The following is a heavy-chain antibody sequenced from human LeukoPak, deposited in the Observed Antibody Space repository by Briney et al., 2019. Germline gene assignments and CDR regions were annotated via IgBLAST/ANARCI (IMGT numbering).Heavy chain of an antibody. J-gene: IGHJ4*02. V-gene: IGHV3-21*01. CDR2: ISSSSSYI. Sequence: GGSLRLSCAASGFTFSSYSMDWVRQAPGKGLEWVSSISSSSSYIYYADSVKGRFTISRDNAKNSLYLQMNSLRAEDTAVYYCARDQYCSSTSCYPSAGVTDYWGQGTLVTVSS. D-gene: IGHD2-2*01. CDR3: ARDQYCSSTSCYPSAGVTDY. CDR1: GFTFSSYS.